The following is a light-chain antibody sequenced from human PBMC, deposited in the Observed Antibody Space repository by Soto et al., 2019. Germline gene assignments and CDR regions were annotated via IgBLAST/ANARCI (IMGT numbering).Light chain of an antibody. J-gene: IGKJ4*01. V-gene: IGKV3-11*01. CDR3: QQRSSWPLT. CDR2: DAS. CDR1: QSVRAY. Sequence: EIVLTQSPDTLSLSPGERATLSCRASQSVRAYLAWYQQKPGQAPRLLIYDASNRATGIPARFSGSGSGTDFTLTISSLEPEDFAVYYCQQRSSWPLTI.